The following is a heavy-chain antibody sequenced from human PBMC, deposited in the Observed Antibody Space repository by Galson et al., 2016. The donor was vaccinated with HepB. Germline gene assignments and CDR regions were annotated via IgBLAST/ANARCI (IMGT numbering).Heavy chain of an antibody. CDR2: ISYDGSVG. J-gene: IGHJ3*01. Sequence: SLRLSCAASGFTFSAYAMQWVRQAPGKGLEWVAVISYDGSVGHYADSVRGRFTVARDDSKNMLYLQMNNLRAEDTAVYYCASKALWGQGTMVTVSS. CDR3: ASKAL. D-gene: IGHD6-6*01. CDR1: GFTFSAYA. V-gene: IGHV3-30*04.